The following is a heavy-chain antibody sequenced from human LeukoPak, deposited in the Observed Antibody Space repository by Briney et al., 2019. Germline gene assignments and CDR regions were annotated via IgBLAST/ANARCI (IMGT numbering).Heavy chain of an antibody. CDR1: GFHFKSEG. V-gene: IGHV3-30*02. D-gene: IGHD2-2*01. J-gene: IGHJ4*02. CDR3: ATDQHFSSTGCYYYPGY. Sequence: GGSLRLSCGAPGFHFKSEGMHGVRQAPARGLEGVAFIQSDGMRNEYADAVRGRFPIPRDNSKNKLYLQMNSLRPDDTAVYYCATDQHFSSTGCYYYPGYWGKGTLVTVSS. CDR2: IQSDGMRN.